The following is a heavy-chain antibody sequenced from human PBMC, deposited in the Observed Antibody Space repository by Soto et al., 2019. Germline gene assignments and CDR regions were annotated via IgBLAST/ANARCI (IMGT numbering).Heavy chain of an antibody. D-gene: IGHD2-15*01. CDR3: ARDLLGSFDV. CDR2: INTNNGNT. J-gene: IGHJ3*01. V-gene: IGHV1-18*01. Sequence: QVQLVQSGAVVKKPGASVKVSCKASGYSFTSYGIGWVRQAPGRGLEWMGWINTNNGNTNSAQRLQGRVTMTADTSKRTAYMELRSLRFDDTAVYYWARDLLGSFDVWGQGTMVTISS. CDR1: GYSFTSYG.